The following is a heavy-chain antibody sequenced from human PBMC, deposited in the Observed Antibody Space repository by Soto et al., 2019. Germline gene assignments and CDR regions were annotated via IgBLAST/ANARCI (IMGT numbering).Heavy chain of an antibody. CDR3: ARRYYDSSGFSYYFDY. CDR1: GGSISSSSYY. CDR2: IYYSGST. J-gene: IGHJ4*02. D-gene: IGHD3-22*01. V-gene: IGHV4-39*01. Sequence: PSETLSLTCTVSGGSISSSSYYWGWIRQPPGKGLEWIGSIYYSGSTYYNPSLKSRVTISVDTSKNQFSLKLSSVTAADTAVYYCARRYYDSSGFSYYFDYWGQGTLVTVSS.